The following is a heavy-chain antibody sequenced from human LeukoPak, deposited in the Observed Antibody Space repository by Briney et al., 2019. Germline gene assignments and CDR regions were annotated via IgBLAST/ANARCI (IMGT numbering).Heavy chain of an antibody. CDR3: ARRAGAYSHPYDY. D-gene: IGHD4/OR15-4a*01. CDR2: IYSDNT. V-gene: IGHV3-53*01. Sequence: GGSLRLSCTVSGFTVSSNCMSWVRQAPGKGLEWVSFIYSDNTHYSDSVKGRFTISRDNSKNTLYLQMNSLRVEDTAVYYCARRAGAYSHPYDYWGQGTLVTVSS. J-gene: IGHJ4*02. CDR1: GFTVSSNC.